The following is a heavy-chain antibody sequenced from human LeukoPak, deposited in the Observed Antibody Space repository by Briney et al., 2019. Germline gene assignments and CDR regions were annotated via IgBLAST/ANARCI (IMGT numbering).Heavy chain of an antibody. V-gene: IGHV4-59*01. D-gene: IGHD5-18*01. CDR1: GGSISSYY. J-gene: IGHJ3*02. CDR3: ARDTAMVTDAFDI. Sequence: PSETLSLTCTVSGGSISSYYWSWIRQPPGKGLEWIGYIYYSGSTNYNPSLKSRVTISVDTSKNQFSLKLSSVTAADTAVYYCARDTAMVTDAFDIWGQRTMVTVSS. CDR2: IYYSGST.